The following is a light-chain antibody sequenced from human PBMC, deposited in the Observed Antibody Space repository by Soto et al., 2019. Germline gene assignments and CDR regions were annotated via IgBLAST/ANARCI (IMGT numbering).Light chain of an antibody. CDR2: AVT. V-gene: IGLV2-23*02. CDR3: ASYAGSSSYV. CDR1: SSDIGNYKL. J-gene: IGLJ1*01. Sequence: QSVITPSGSRAWTSGLAVTISSTGTSSDIGNYKLVSWFQQHPGKAPRLIIFAVTERPAGISVRFSGSKSGNTASLTISGLQAEDEADYYCASYAGSSSYVFGTGTKVTVL.